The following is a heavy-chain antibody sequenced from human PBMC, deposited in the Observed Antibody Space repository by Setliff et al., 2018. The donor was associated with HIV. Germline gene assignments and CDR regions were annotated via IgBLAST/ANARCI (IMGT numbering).Heavy chain of an antibody. CDR1: GFTFKDFA. Sequence: LRLSCVASGFTFKDFAMYWVRQAPGKGLEWVSAISYDGSRIHYADSVKGRFTISRDNSKNTLYLQMNSLRAEDTAVYYCAKDQGYYDSSGYYLDYWGQGTLVTVSS. CDR3: AKDQGYYDSSGYYLDY. J-gene: IGHJ4*02. CDR2: ISYDGSRI. D-gene: IGHD3-22*01. V-gene: IGHV3-30*18.